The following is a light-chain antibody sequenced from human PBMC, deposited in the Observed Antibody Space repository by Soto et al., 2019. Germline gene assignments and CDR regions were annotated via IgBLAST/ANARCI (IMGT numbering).Light chain of an antibody. CDR2: NTN. Sequence: QTVVTQEPSFSVSPGRTVTLTCGLSSGSVSTSYYPSWYQQTPGQAPRTLIYNTNTRSSGVPDRFSGSILGNKAALTITGAQADDESDYYCVLYVASGNWVFGGGTKVTVL. J-gene: IGLJ3*02. CDR3: VLYVASGNWV. CDR1: SGSVSTSYY. V-gene: IGLV8-61*01.